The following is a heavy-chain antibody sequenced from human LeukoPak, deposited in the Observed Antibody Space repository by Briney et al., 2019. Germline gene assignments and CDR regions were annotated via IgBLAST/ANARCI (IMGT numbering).Heavy chain of an antibody. V-gene: IGHV3-53*01. CDR2: IYSGGSS. J-gene: IGHJ4*02. CDR1: GFTVSSNY. Sequence: GGSLRLSCAASGFTVSSNYMSWVRQAPGKELEWVSVIYSGGSSYYADSVKGRFTLSRDNSKKTLYLQMNSLRAEDTAVYYCARGGRSSGGYLYNFDYWGQGTLVTVSS. D-gene: IGHD1-26*01. CDR3: ARGGRSSGGYLYNFDY.